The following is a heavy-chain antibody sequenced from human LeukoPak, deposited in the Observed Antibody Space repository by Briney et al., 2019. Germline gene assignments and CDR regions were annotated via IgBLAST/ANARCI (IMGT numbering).Heavy chain of an antibody. CDR3: ARFGSNWGFRYFDL. CDR2: INPNSGGT. Sequence: ASLRVSCKASGYTFTGYYMHWVRQAPGQGLEWMGWINPNSGGTNYAQKFQGRVTMTRDTSISTAYMELSRLRSDDTAVYYCARFGSNWGFRYFDLWGRGTLVTVSS. V-gene: IGHV1-2*02. J-gene: IGHJ2*01. CDR1: GYTFTGYY. D-gene: IGHD7-27*01.